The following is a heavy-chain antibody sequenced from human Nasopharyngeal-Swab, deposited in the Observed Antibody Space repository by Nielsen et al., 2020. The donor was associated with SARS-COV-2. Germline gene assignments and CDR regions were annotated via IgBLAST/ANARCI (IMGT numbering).Heavy chain of an antibody. CDR1: GYTFTSYD. CDR3: ARDCTNGVCLYYYYGMDV. Sequence: ASVKVSCKASGYTFTSYDINWVRQATGQGLVWMGWMNPNSGNTGYAQKFQGRVTMTRNTSISTAYMELSSLRSEDTAVYYCARDCTNGVCLYYYYGMDVWGQGTTVTVSS. V-gene: IGHV1-8*01. J-gene: IGHJ6*02. D-gene: IGHD2-8*01. CDR2: MNPNSGNT.